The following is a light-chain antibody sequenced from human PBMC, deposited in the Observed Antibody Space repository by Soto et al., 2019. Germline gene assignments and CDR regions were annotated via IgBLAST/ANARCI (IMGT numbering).Light chain of an antibody. CDR2: AAS. CDR1: QGIGND. CDR3: LQHSTYPLT. J-gene: IGKJ1*01. Sequence: DLQMTQFPSSLSASVGDRVTITCRASQGIGNDLGWYQQKPGKAPKRLIYAASSLQSGVPSRFSGSGSGTEFTLAISSLQPEDFATFYCLQHSTYPLTFGQGTKVEIK. V-gene: IGKV1-17*01.